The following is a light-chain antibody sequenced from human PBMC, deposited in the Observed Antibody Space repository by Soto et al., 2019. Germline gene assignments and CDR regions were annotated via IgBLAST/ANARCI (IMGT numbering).Light chain of an antibody. CDR1: QSFSTW. J-gene: IGKJ1*01. Sequence: DVQMTQSPSTLSASVGGRVTITCRASQSFSTWLAWYQQKPGKAPELLIYAASTLQSGVPSRFSGSGSGTDFTLTISSLQSEDFATYYCQQYYSFPRTFGQGTKVEIK. CDR2: AAS. V-gene: IGKV1-5*01. CDR3: QQYYSFPRT.